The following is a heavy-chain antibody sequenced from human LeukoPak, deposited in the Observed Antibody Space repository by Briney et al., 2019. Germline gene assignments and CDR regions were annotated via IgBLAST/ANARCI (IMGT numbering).Heavy chain of an antibody. CDR3: ARLMVRGVIISLHHYYFDY. CDR1: GGSISSSSYY. J-gene: IGHJ4*02. CDR2: IYYSGST. D-gene: IGHD3-10*01. V-gene: IGHV4-39*01. Sequence: SETLSLTCTLSGGSISSSSYYWGWIRQPPGKGLEWIGTIYYSGSTYYNPSLKSRITISVDTSKNQFSLKLSSVTAADTAVYYCARLMVRGVIISLHHYYFDYWGQGTLVTVSS.